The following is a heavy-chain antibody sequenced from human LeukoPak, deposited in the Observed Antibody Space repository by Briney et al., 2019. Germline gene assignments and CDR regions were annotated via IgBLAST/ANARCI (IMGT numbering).Heavy chain of an antibody. CDR3: ARTSTYMIVLG. D-gene: IGHD3-22*01. Sequence: SETLSLTCTVSGYSISSGYYWGWIRQPPGKGLEWIGSIYHSGSTYYNLSLKSRVTISVDTSKNQFSLKLSSVTAVDTAVYYCARTSTYMIVLGWGQGTLVTVSS. CDR2: IYHSGST. V-gene: IGHV4-38-2*02. CDR1: GYSISSGYY. J-gene: IGHJ4*02.